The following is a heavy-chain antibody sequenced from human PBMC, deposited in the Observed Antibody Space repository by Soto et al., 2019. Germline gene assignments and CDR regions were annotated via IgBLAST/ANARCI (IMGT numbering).Heavy chain of an antibody. J-gene: IGHJ3*02. D-gene: IGHD2-15*01. CDR2: IYPGDSDT. V-gene: IGHV5-51*01. CDR3: ASPQLGYCSGGSCYRSAFDI. Sequence: PGESLKISCKGSGYSFTSYWIGWVRQMPGKGLEWMRIIYPGDSDTRYSPSFQGQVTISADKSISTAYLQWSSLKASDTAMYYCASPQLGYCSGGSCYRSAFDIWGQGTMVTVSS. CDR1: GYSFTSYW.